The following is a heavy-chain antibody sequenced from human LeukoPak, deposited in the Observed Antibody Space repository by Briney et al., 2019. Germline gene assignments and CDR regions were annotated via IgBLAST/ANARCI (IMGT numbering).Heavy chain of an antibody. CDR1: GFTFSDHY. D-gene: IGHD3-22*01. V-gene: IGHV3-11*04. Sequence: GGSLRLSCAASGFTFSDHYMSWIRQAPGKGLEWISYISHSGATIYYADSVKGRFTISRDNAKNSLYLQMDSLRAEDTAVYYCARASLYYYDSSGRWYFGYRGQGTLVTVSS. CDR3: ARASLYYYDSSGRWYFGY. J-gene: IGHJ4*02. CDR2: ISHSGATI.